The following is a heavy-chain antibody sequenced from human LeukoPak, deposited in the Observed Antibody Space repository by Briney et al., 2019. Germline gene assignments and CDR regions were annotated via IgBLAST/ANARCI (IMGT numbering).Heavy chain of an antibody. Sequence: GRSLRLSCAASGFTFSSYAMHWVRQAPGKGLEWVAVISYDGSNKYYADSVKGRFTISRDNSKNTLYLQMNSLRAEDTAVYYCASLLSRYSGYDFDYWGQGTLVTVSS. D-gene: IGHD5-12*01. CDR2: ISYDGSNK. CDR3: ASLLSRYSGYDFDY. V-gene: IGHV3-30-3*01. J-gene: IGHJ4*02. CDR1: GFTFSSYA.